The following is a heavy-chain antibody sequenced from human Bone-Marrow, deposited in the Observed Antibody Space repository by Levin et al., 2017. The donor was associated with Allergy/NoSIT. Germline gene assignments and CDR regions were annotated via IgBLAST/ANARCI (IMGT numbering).Heavy chain of an antibody. J-gene: IGHJ4*02. D-gene: IGHD2-21*02. CDR1: ADSITNTNYY. Sequence: SETLSLTCAVSADSITNTNYYWGWVRQPPGKGLEWLGSVHYTKTSNYNPSLKNRVAISLDTTKNYFPMKLTSMTAATTAFSYSAGADDCGGGCPFDSWGQGTRVTVSS. CDR3: AGADDCGGGCPFDS. V-gene: IGHV4-39*06. CDR2: VHYTKTS.